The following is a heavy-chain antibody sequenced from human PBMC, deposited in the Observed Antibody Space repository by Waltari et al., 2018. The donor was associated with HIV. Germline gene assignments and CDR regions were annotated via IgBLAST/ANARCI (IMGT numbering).Heavy chain of an antibody. V-gene: IGHV3-23*01. J-gene: IGHJ6*02. CDR3: AKGIARGAGLYYYGMDD. CDR2: IRGSGGGT. CDR1: GFVFKTFV. Sequence: EVQLLESGGGLARPGGSLRLSCTGSGFVFKTFVLSWFRQAPGKGLEWVSAIRGSGGGTYYADSVQGRFTISRDGSENTLYLQMNSLRAEDTAVYYCAKGIARGAGLYYYGMDDWGQGTTVTVSS. D-gene: IGHD6-13*01.